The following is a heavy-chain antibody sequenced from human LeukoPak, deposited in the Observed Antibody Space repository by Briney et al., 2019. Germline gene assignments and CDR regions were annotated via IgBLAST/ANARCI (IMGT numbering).Heavy chain of an antibody. CDR1: GGSISSGGYY. J-gene: IGHJ4*02. V-gene: IGHV4-31*03. D-gene: IGHD3-22*01. Sequence: SQTLSLTCTVSGGSISSGGYYWSWIRQHPGKGLEWIGYIYYSGSTYYNPSLKSRVTISVDTSKNQFSLKLSSVIAADTAVYYCARGYYYDSSGYPPPFDYWGQGTLVTVSS. CDR3: ARGYYYDSSGYPPPFDY. CDR2: IYYSGST.